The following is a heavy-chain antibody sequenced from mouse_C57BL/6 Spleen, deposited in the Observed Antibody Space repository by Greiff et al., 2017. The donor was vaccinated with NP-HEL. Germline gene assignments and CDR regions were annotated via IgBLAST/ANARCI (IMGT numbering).Heavy chain of an antibody. Sequence: VQGVESGPELVKPGASVKISCKASGYAFSSSWMNWVKQRPGKGLEWIGRIYPGDGDTNYNGKFKGKATLTADKSSSTAYMQLSSLTSEDSAVYFCASEEYFDYWGQGTTLTVSS. CDR3: ASEEYFDY. V-gene: IGHV1-82*01. J-gene: IGHJ2*01. CDR2: IYPGDGDT. CDR1: GYAFSSSW.